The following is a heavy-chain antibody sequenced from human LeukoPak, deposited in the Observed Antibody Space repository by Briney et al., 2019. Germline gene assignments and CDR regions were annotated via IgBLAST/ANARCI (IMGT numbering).Heavy chain of an antibody. J-gene: IGHJ4*02. D-gene: IGHD6-6*01. Sequence: GGSLRLSCAASGFTFSSYAMHWVRQAPGKGLEWVAVISYDGSNKYYADSVKGRFTISRDNSKNTLYLQMNSLRAEDTAVYYCARSFFESSSPGSWGQGTLVTVSS. CDR2: ISYDGSNK. V-gene: IGHV3-30-3*01. CDR1: GFTFSSYA. CDR3: ARSFFESSSPGS.